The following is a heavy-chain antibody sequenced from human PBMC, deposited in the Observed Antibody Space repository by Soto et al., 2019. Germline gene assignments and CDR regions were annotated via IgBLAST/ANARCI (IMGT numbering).Heavy chain of an antibody. V-gene: IGHV6-1*01. CDR2: TYYRSKWYN. Sequence: SPTLSLNWAISGDSVYSNSAAWNWIMQSPSRGLEWLGRTYYRSKWYNDYAVSVKSRITINPDTSKNQFSLQLNSVTPEDTAVYYCARDNWNYQEGNYYFDYWGQGTLVTVSS. J-gene: IGHJ4*02. D-gene: IGHD1-7*01. CDR3: ARDNWNYQEGNYYFDY. CDR1: GDSVYSNSAA.